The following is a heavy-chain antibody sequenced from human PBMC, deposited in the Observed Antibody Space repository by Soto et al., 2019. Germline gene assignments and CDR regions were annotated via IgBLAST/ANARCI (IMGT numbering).Heavy chain of an antibody. CDR1: GGSISNYY. J-gene: IGHJ4*02. Sequence: QVQLQESGPGLVKPSETLSLTCTVSGGSISNYYWSWIRQPPGKGLEWIGYIYYSGSTNYNPSLKPRVTISVDTSKNQFSLKLSSVTAADTAVYYCARRYGGNLDYWGQGTLVTVSS. D-gene: IGHD1-26*01. CDR3: ARRYGGNLDY. CDR2: IYYSGST. V-gene: IGHV4-59*08.